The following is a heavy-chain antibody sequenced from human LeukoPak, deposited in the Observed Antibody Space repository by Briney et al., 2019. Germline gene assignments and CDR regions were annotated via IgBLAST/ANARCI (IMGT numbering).Heavy chain of an antibody. CDR1: GGSISGTTYY. CDR2: IYYSGST. V-gene: IGHV4-39*07. J-gene: IGHJ4*02. CDR3: ARASTIFGHFDY. Sequence: SETLSLTCAISGGSISGTTYYWGWIRQPPGKGLEWIGSIYYSGSTYYNPSLKSRLTISVDTSKNQFSLKLSSVTAAYTAVYYRARASTIFGHFDYWGRGTLVTVSS. D-gene: IGHD3-3*01.